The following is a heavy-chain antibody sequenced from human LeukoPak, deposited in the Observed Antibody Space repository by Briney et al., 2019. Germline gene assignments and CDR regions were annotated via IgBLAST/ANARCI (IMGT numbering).Heavy chain of an antibody. CDR3: ARPHSKVEWLVDDAFDI. CDR2: INHSGST. V-gene: IGHV4-34*01. CDR1: GGSFSGYY. Sequence: TSETLSLTCAVYGGSFSGYYWSWIRQPPGKGLEWIGEINHSGSTNYNPSLKSRVTISVDTSKNQFSLKLSSVTAADTAVYYCARPHSKVEWLVDDAFDIWGQGTMVTVSS. J-gene: IGHJ3*02. D-gene: IGHD6-19*01.